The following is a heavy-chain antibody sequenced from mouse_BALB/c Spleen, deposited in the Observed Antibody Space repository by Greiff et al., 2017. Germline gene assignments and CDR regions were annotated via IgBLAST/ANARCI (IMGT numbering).Heavy chain of an antibody. V-gene: IGHV1-5*01. J-gene: IGHJ3*01. Sequence: EVQLQQSGTVLARPGASVKMSCKASGYSFTSYWMHWVKQRPGQGLEWIGAIYPGNSDTSYNQKFKGKAKLTAVTSASTAYMELSSLTNEDSAVYYCTRENDVAWFAYWGQGTLVTVSA. CDR3: TRENDVAWFAY. D-gene: IGHD2-12*01. CDR2: IYPGNSDT. CDR1: GYSFTSYW.